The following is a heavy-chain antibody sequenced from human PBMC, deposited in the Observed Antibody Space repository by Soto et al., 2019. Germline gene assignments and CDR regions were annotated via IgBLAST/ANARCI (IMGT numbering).Heavy chain of an antibody. V-gene: IGHV1-69*13. CDR3: ARGPFRDAAMDKGGHYYYGMDV. CDR1: GGTFSSYA. D-gene: IGHD5-18*01. Sequence: SVKVSCKASGGTFSSYAISWVRQAPGQGLEWMGGIIPIFGTANYAQKFQGRVTITADESTSTAYMELSSLRSEDTAVYYCARGPFRDAAMDKGGHYYYGMDVWGPGTTVTVSS. J-gene: IGHJ6*02. CDR2: IIPIFGTA.